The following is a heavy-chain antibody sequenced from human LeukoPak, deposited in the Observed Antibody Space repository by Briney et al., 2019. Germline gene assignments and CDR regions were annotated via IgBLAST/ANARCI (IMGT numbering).Heavy chain of an antibody. CDR3: AKACDSGSLDY. D-gene: IGHD1-26*01. Sequence: GGSLRLSCAASGFTFSSYGMHWVRQAPGKGLEWVAVISYDGSNKYYADSVKGRFTISRDNSKNTLYLQMNSLRAEDTAVYYCAKACDSGSLDYWGQGTLGTVSS. CDR2: ISYDGSNK. CDR1: GFTFSSYG. J-gene: IGHJ4*02. V-gene: IGHV3-30*18.